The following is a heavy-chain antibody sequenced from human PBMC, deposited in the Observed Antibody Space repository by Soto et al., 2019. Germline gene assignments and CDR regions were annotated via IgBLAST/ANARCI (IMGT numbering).Heavy chain of an antibody. J-gene: IGHJ6*02. Sequence: ASVKVSCKASGGTFSSYAISWVRQAPGQGLEWMGGIIPIFGTANYAQKFQGRVTITADESTSTAYMGLSSLRSEDTAVYYCARDTATIEMATMTDYYYYYGMDVWGQGTTVTVSS. CDR2: IIPIFGTA. CDR1: GGTFSSYA. V-gene: IGHV1-69*13. D-gene: IGHD5-12*01. CDR3: ARDTATIEMATMTDYYYYYGMDV.